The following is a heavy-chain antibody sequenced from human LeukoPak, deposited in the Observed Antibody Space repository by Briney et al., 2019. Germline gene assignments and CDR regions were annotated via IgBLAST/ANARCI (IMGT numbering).Heavy chain of an antibody. Sequence: ASAKVSCKVSGYTPTELSMHWVRQAPGKGLEWMGGFDPEDGETIYAQKFQGRVTMTEDTSTDTAYMELSSLRSEDTAVYYCATVGSGWDNFDYWGQGTLVTVSS. J-gene: IGHJ4*02. CDR3: ATVGSGWDNFDY. CDR2: FDPEDGET. CDR1: GYTPTELS. V-gene: IGHV1-24*01. D-gene: IGHD6-19*01.